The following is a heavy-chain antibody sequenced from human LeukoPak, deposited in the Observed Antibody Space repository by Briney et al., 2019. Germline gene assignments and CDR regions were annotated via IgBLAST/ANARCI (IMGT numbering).Heavy chain of an antibody. J-gene: IGHJ6*04. D-gene: IGHD3-10*01. Sequence: PGGSLRLSCAASGFTFSNAWMSWVRQAPGKGLEWVGRIKSKTDGGTTDYAAPVKGRFTISRDDSKNTLYLQMNSLKTEDTAVYYCTTGPPNVLLWFGEFYCYGMDVWGKGTTVTVSS. CDR2: IKSKTDGGTT. V-gene: IGHV3-15*01. CDR3: TTGPPNVLLWFGEFYCYGMDV. CDR1: GFTFSNAW.